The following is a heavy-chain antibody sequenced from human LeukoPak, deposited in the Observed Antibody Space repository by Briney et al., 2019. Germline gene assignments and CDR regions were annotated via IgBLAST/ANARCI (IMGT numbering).Heavy chain of an antibody. CDR2: ISSNGGST. J-gene: IGHJ4*02. D-gene: IGHD6-13*01. V-gene: IGHV3-64*01. CDR3: ARVLGIAAAGYSDY. CDR1: GFTFSSYA. Sequence: GSLRLSCAASGFTFSSYAMHWVRQAPGKGLEYVSAISSNGGSTYYANSVKGRFTISRDNSKNTLYLQMGSLRAEDMAVYYCARVLGIAAAGYSDYWRQGTLVTVSS.